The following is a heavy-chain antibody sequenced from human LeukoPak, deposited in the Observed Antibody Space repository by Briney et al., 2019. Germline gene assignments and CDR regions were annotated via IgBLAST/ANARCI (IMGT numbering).Heavy chain of an antibody. Sequence: SGTLSLTCAVYGGSFSGYYWSWIRQPPGKGLEWIGEINHSGSTNYNPSLKSRVTISVDTSKNQFSLKLSSVTAADTAVYYCASLVAATGYWGQGTLVTVSS. CDR3: ASLVAATGY. CDR1: GGSFSGYY. D-gene: IGHD2-15*01. J-gene: IGHJ4*02. CDR2: INHSGST. V-gene: IGHV4-34*01.